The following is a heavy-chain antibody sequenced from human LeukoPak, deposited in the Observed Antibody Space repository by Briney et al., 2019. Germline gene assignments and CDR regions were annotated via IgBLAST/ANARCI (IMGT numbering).Heavy chain of an antibody. D-gene: IGHD5-18*01. CDR1: GFTFSNFE. CDR2: ISTSGAST. CDR3: ARERGYNYGYSGYYDQ. J-gene: IGHJ4*02. V-gene: IGHV3-48*03. Sequence: PGGSLRLSYAASGFTFSNFEMNWVRQAPGKGLEWISYISTSGASTYYADSVKGRFTVSRDNAKNSMYLRMDTLRAEDTAVYYCARERGYNYGYSGYYDQWGQGILVTVSS.